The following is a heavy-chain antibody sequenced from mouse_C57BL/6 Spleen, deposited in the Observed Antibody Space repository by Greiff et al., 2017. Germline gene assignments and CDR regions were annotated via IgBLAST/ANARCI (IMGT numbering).Heavy chain of an antibody. CDR1: GYTFTSYG. D-gene: IGHD1-1*01. J-gene: IGHJ2*01. Sequence: QVQLQQSGAELARPGASVKLSCKASGYTFTSYGISWVKQRTGQGLEWIGEIYHRSGNTYYNEKFKGKATLTADKSSSTAYMELRSLTSEDSAVYFCARSIYYGSSNYFDYWGQGTTLTVAS. CDR3: ARSIYYGSSNYFDY. V-gene: IGHV1-81*01. CDR2: IYHRSGNT.